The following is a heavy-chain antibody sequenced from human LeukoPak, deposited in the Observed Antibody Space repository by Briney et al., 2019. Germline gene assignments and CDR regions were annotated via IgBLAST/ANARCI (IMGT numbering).Heavy chain of an antibody. CDR1: GGSISSSSYY. CDR3: ASDYGGSSGGYYYYYYMDV. J-gene: IGHJ6*03. V-gene: IGHV4-39*01. CDR2: IYYSGST. D-gene: IGHD4-23*01. Sequence: PSETLSLTCTVSGGSISSSSYYWGWIRQPPGKGLEWIGSIYYSGSTYYNPSLKSRVTISVDTSKNQFSLKLSSVTAADTAVYYCASDYGGSSGGYYYYYYMDVWGKGTTVTISS.